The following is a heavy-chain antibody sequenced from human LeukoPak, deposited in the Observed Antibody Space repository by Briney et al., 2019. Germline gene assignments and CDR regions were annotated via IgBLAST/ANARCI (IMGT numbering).Heavy chain of an antibody. D-gene: IGHD3-9*01. CDR3: ARRGRDILTEPIDY. CDR2: MNPNSGNT. V-gene: IGHV1-8*01. J-gene: IGHJ4*02. Sequence: GASVKVSCKASGYTFTSYDINWVRQATGQGLEWMGWMNPNSGNTGYAQKFQGRVTMTRNTSISTAYMELSRLRSDDTAVYYCARRGRDILTEPIDYWGQGTLVTVSS. CDR1: GYTFTSYD.